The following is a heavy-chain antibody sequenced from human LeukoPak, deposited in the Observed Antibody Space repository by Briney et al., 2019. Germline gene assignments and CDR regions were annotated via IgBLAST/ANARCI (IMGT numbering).Heavy chain of an antibody. CDR1: GGSFRGYY. J-gene: IGHJ4*02. D-gene: IGHD3-9*01. Sequence: PSETLSLTCGIYGGSFRGYYWSWIRQPPGKGLEWIGEISHSGGTNYNPSLKSRVTISGDTSKNQFSLTLSSVTAADTAVYYCARTLDTTGYFQNFDYWGQGSPVTVSS. V-gene: IGHV4-34*01. CDR2: ISHSGGT. CDR3: ARTLDTTGYFQNFDY.